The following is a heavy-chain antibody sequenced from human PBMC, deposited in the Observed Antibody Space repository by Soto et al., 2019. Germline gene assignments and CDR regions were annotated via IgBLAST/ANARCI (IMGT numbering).Heavy chain of an antibody. Sequence: QVQLVQSGAEVKEPGASVRVSCKASGYTFSSYGFSWVRQAPGQGLEWVAWISANSGDTNSAQKFQGRVTLTTDTSTSTAYMDRRSLTSDDTAIYYYARDFRDSCGGPSCLYFDFWGQGTLVTVSS. V-gene: IGHV1-18*01. CDR1: GYTFSSYG. J-gene: IGHJ4*02. CDR2: ISANSGDT. D-gene: IGHD2-21*01. CDR3: ARDFRDSCGGPSCLYFDF.